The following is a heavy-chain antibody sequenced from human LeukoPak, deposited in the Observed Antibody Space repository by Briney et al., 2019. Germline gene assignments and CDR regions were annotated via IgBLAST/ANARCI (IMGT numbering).Heavy chain of an antibody. CDR2: IYTSGST. CDR1: GGSISSGSYY. CDR3: ARRWGVGAFDI. Sequence: SETLSLTCTVSGGSISSGSYYWSWIRQPAGKGLEWIGRIYTSGSTNYNPSLKSRVTISVDTSKNQFSLKLSSVTAADTAVYYCARRWGVGAFDIWGQGTMVTVSS. D-gene: IGHD3-10*01. J-gene: IGHJ3*02. V-gene: IGHV4-61*02.